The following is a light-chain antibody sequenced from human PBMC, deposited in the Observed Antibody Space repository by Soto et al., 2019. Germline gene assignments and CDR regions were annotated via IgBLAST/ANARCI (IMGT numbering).Light chain of an antibody. J-gene: IGKJ2*01. CDR2: DAS. V-gene: IGKV1-13*02. CDR1: QSISSN. Sequence: IHWAQSPSSLSASTGDSVAITCRASQSISSNLKWYQQKPGKAPKLLIYDASSLESGVPSRFSGSGSGTEFTLTISSLQSDDFAVYYCQQYNIWSWTFGQGALLDIK. CDR3: QQYNIWSWT.